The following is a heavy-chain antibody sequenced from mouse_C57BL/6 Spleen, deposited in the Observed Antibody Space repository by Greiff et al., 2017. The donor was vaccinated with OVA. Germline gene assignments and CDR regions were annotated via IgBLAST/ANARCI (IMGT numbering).Heavy chain of an antibody. D-gene: IGHD2-4*01. J-gene: IGHJ4*01. CDR2: INPNNGGT. CDR1: GYTFTDYN. Sequence: EVQLQQSGPELVKPGASVKIPCKASGYTFTDYNMDWVKQSHGKSLEWIGDINPNNGGTIYNQKFKGKATLTVDKSSSTAYMELRSLTSEDTAVYYCARKDYDAGYYYAMDYGGQGTSVTVSS. CDR3: ARKDYDAGYYYAMDY. V-gene: IGHV1-18*01.